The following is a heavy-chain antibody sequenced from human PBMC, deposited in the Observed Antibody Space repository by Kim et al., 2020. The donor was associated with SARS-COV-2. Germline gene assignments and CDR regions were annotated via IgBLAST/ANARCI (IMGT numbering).Heavy chain of an antibody. CDR1: GFTFSSYP. J-gene: IGHJ6*02. CDR3: TRGTKQWSLFYAMDV. CDR2: ITYDGRNK. Sequence: GGSLRLSCAASGFTFSSYPIHWVRQAPGKGLEWVAVITYDGRNKYYEDSVKGRFTISRDNSKNTLDLQMNSLRLEDTAVYYCTRGTKQWSLFYAMDVWGQGTTVTVSS. V-gene: IGHV3-30*04. D-gene: IGHD2-8*01.